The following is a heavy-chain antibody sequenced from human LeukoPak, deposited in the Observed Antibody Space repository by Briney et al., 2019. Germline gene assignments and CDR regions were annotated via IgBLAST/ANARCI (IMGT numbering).Heavy chain of an antibody. CDR3: ARAFYQGLDGMDV. CDR1: GFTFSSYG. D-gene: IGHD2/OR15-2a*01. V-gene: IGHV3-33*01. J-gene: IGHJ6*02. Sequence: GGSLRLSCAASGFTFSSYGMRWVRQAPGKGLEWVAVIWYDGSNKYYADSVKGRFTISRDNSKNTLYLQMNSLRAEDTAVYYCARAFYQGLDGMDVWGQGTTVTVSS. CDR2: IWYDGSNK.